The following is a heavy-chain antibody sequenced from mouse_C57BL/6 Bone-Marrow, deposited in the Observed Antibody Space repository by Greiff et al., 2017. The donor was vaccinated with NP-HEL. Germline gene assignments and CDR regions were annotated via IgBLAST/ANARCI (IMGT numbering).Heavy chain of an antibody. CDR2: IDPSDSYT. Sequence: QVQLQQPGAELVMPGASVKLSCKASGYTFTSYWMHWVKQRPGQGLEWIGEIDPSDSYTNYNPKFKGKSTLTVDKSSSTAYMQLSSLTSEDSAVYYCARYDGFYGGYYAMDYWGQGTSVTVSS. CDR1: GYTFTSYW. V-gene: IGHV1-69*01. J-gene: IGHJ4*01. D-gene: IGHD2-3*01. CDR3: ARYDGFYGGYYAMDY.